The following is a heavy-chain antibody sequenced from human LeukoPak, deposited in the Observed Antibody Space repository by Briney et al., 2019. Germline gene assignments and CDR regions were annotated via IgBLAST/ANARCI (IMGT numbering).Heavy chain of an antibody. V-gene: IGHV4-34*01. CDR3: ARGRRYYDSSGYYTTHQPLDP. D-gene: IGHD3-22*01. CDR2: INHSGST. CDR1: GGSFSGYY. J-gene: IGHJ5*02. Sequence: SEALSLTCAVYGGSFSGYYWSWIRQPPGKGLEWIGEINHSGSTNYNPSLKSRVAISVDTSKNRFSLKLSSVTAADTAVYYCARGRRYYDSSGYYTTHQPLDPWGQGTLVTVSS.